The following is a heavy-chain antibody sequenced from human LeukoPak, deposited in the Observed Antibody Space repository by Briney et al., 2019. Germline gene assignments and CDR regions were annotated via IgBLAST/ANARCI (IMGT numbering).Heavy chain of an antibody. CDR1: GGSISSYY. Sequence: SETLSLTCTVSGGSISSYYWSWIRQPPGKGLEWIGYIYYSGSTNYNPSLKSRVTISVDTSKNQFPLKLSSVTAADTAVYYCARDRIQHYGMDVWGQGTTVTVSS. CDR2: IYYSGST. J-gene: IGHJ6*02. D-gene: IGHD5-18*01. CDR3: ARDRIQHYGMDV. V-gene: IGHV4-59*01.